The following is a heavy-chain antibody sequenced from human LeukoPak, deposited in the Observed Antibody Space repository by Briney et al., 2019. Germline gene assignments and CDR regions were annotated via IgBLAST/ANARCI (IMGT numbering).Heavy chain of an antibody. CDR2: IYHSGST. D-gene: IGHD5-18*01. CDR1: GYSIGSGYY. CDR3: ARVSHRVDTAMVGGY. J-gene: IGHJ4*02. V-gene: IGHV4-38-2*01. Sequence: SETLSLTCAVSGYSIGSGYYWGWIRQPPGKGLEWIGSIYHSGSTYYNPSLKSRVTISVDTSKNQFSLKLSSVTAADTAVYYCARVSHRVDTAMVGGYWGQGTLVTVSS.